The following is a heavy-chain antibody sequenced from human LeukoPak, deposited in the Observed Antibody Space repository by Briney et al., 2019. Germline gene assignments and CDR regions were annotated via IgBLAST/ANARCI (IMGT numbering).Heavy chain of an antibody. V-gene: IGHV1-2*06. CDR1: GYTFTGYY. J-gene: IGHJ4*02. CDR2: INPNSGGT. D-gene: IGHD6-13*01. Sequence: ASVKVSCKASGYTFTGYYMHWVRQAPGQGLEWMGRINPNSGGTNYAQKFQGRVTMTRDTSISTAYMELSRLRSDDTAVYYCARDPTSGYSGSWYNNYWGQGTLVTVSS. CDR3: ARDPTSGYSGSWYNNY.